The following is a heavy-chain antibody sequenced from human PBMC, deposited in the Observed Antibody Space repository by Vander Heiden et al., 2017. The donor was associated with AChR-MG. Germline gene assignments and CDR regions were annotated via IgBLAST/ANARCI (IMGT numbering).Heavy chain of an antibody. CDR3: ARGNTNPYCSSTSCYATSYGMDV. CDR1: GLTFSSYW. Sequence: GGLVQPGGSLRLSCSASGLTFSSYWMSWVRQAPGKGLERVANIKQDGSEKYYVDAVKGRFTIYKDNAKNSLYMQMNSLRAEDTAVYYCARGNTNPYCSSTSCYATSYGMDVWGQGTTVTVSS. D-gene: IGHD2-2*01. V-gene: IGHV3-7*01. CDR2: IKQDGSEK. J-gene: IGHJ6*02.